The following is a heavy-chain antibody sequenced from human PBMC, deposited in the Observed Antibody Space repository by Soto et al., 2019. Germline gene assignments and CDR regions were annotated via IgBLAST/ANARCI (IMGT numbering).Heavy chain of an antibody. CDR3: ARIGPYWGGDSYPDFDF. CDR2: VSGSGGGT. V-gene: IGHV3-23*01. CDR1: GFTFNTYG. J-gene: IGHJ4*02. D-gene: IGHD2-21*02. Sequence: EVQLLESGGGLVQPGGSLTLSCAASGFTFNTYGMTWVRQAPGKGLEWVSTVSGSGGGTYYADSVKGRFTISRVNSKNTMYLHMSNLRAEDTAVYFCARIGPYWGGDSYPDFDFWGLGTPVTVSS.